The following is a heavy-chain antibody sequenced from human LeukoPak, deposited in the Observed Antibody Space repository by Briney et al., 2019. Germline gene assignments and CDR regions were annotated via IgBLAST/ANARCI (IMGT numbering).Heavy chain of an antibody. J-gene: IGHJ4*02. CDR2: TYTSGST. Sequence: SQTLSLTCTVSGGSISSGGYYWSWIRQPPGKGLEWIGRTYTSGSTNYNPSLKSRVTMSVDTSKNQFSLKLSSVTAADTAVYYCARVRSAAAGFRAFDYWGQGTLVTVSS. CDR1: GGSISSGGYY. D-gene: IGHD6-13*01. V-gene: IGHV4-61*02. CDR3: ARVRSAAAGFRAFDY.